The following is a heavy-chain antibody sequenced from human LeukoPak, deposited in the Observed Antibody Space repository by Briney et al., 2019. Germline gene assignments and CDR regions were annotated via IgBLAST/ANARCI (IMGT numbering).Heavy chain of an antibody. Sequence: PGGSLRLSCAASGFTFDDYGMSWVRQAPGKGLEWASGINWNGGSTGYADSVKGRFTISRDNAKNSLYLQMNSLRAEDTALYYCARDLRYFDWLSSFDYWGQGTLVTVSS. J-gene: IGHJ4*02. CDR1: GFTFDDYG. V-gene: IGHV3-20*04. CDR2: INWNGGST. CDR3: ARDLRYFDWLSSFDY. D-gene: IGHD3-9*01.